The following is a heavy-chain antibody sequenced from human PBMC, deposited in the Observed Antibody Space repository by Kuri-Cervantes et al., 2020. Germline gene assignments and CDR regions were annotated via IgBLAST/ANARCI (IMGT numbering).Heavy chain of an antibody. Sequence: GESLKISCAASGFTFSSSAMSWVRQAPGKGLEWVSTFSGSGDGTYYADSVQGRLTISRDNAKNSLYLQMNSLRAEDTALYYCAKGGYGEVDYWGQGALVTVSS. J-gene: IGHJ4*02. V-gene: IGHV3-23*01. CDR3: AKGGYGEVDY. D-gene: IGHD4-17*01. CDR2: FSGSGDGT. CDR1: GFTFSSSA.